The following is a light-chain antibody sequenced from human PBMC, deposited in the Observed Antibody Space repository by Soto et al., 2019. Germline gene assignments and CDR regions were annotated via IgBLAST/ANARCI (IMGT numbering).Light chain of an antibody. CDR1: SSDVGNYNY. V-gene: IGLV2-14*03. J-gene: IGLJ1*01. Sequence: QSVLTQSASVSGSPGQSITISCTGTSSDVGNYNYVSWYQQHPGKAPKLMIYDVTYRPSGVSNRFSGSKSGNTASLTISGLQAEDEADYYCSSYTSSSTPYVFVTGTKLTVL. CDR3: SSYTSSSTPYV. CDR2: DVT.